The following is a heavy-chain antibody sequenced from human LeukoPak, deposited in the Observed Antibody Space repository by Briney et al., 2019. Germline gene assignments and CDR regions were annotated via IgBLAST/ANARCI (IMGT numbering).Heavy chain of an antibody. D-gene: IGHD5-12*01. CDR3: ARHSRSGYIGYENAFDI. CDR1: GDPISSSSYC. V-gene: IGHV4-39*01. Sequence: SETLSLTCTVPGDPISSSSYCWDWIRQPPGKGLEWTGDIYNSANTHYKPSLKTRITMSVDTSKNQFSLKLNSVTAADTGIYYCARHSRSGYIGYENAFDIWGQGTMVTVSS. J-gene: IGHJ3*02. CDR2: IYNSANT.